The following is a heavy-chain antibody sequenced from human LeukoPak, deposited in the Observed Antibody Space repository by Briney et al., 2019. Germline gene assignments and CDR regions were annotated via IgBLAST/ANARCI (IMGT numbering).Heavy chain of an antibody. CDR1: GGSISSYY. CDR2: IYYSGST. Sequence: SETLSLTCTVSGGSISSYYWSWIRQPPGKGLKWIGYIYYSGSTNYNPSLKSRVTISVDTSKNQFSLKLSSVTAADTAVYYCARGRRITGTTPHLPPIDYWGQGTLVTVSS. V-gene: IGHV4-59*01. D-gene: IGHD1-7*01. CDR3: ARGRRITGTTPHLPPIDY. J-gene: IGHJ4*02.